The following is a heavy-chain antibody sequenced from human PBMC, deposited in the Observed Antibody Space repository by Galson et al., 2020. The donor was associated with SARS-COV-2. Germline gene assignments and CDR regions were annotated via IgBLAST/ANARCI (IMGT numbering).Heavy chain of an antibody. CDR2: IYYSGST. D-gene: IGHD1-1*01. V-gene: IGHV4-31*03. J-gene: IGHJ3*02. CDR3: ARTSGGTDAFDI. CDR1: GGSISSGGYY. Sequence: SETLSLTCTVSGGSISSGGYYWSWIRPHPGKGLVWIGYIYYSGSTYYNPSLKSRVTISVDTSKNQFSLKLGSVTAADTAVYYCARTSGGTDAFDIWGQGTMVTVSS.